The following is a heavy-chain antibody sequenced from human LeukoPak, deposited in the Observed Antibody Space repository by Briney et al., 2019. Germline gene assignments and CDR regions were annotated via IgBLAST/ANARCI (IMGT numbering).Heavy chain of an antibody. Sequence: SETLSLTCSVSGGSINNYYWSWIRQPPGKGLEWIGYIYYSGSTNYNPSLKSRVTMSIDTSKTQSSLKLTSVTAADTAVYYCARGRGNYGDYYLDYWGQGTLVTVSS. CDR3: ARGRGNYGDYYLDY. D-gene: IGHD4-17*01. CDR1: GGSINNYY. V-gene: IGHV4-59*01. J-gene: IGHJ4*02. CDR2: IYYSGST.